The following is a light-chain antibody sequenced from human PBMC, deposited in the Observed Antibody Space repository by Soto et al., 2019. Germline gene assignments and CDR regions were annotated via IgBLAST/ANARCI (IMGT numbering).Light chain of an antibody. CDR3: QQYNTRPQT. V-gene: IGKV3-15*01. CDR1: QNVGNN. CDR2: GAS. Sequence: VLTQSPATLSVSPGERATLSCRASQNVGNNIAWYQHKSGQAPRLLISGASTRATGVPARFSGSGSGTEFALTISSLQSEDFTVYFCQQYNTRPQTFGQGTKVEIK. J-gene: IGKJ1*01.